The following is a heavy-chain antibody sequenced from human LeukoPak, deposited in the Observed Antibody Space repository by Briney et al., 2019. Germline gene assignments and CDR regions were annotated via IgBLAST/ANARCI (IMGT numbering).Heavy chain of an antibody. CDR2: MNPNMGNT. D-gene: IGHD2-2*01. Sequence: ASVKVSCKPSGYTSTSYDINWVRHATGQGLEWMGWMNPNMGNTGYAQKFQGRVTMNRNTSISTAYMELSGMRSEDTAVYYCARAPFVVVPAARNNYYYYYMDVWGKGTTVTISS. CDR3: ARAPFVVVPAARNNYYYYYMDV. J-gene: IGHJ6*03. V-gene: IGHV1-8*01. CDR1: GYTSTSYD.